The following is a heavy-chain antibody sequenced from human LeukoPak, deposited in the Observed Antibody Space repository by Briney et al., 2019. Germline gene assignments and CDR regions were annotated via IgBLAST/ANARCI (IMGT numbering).Heavy chain of an antibody. CDR3: ARESHANYDY. Sequence: PGGSLRLSCAASRFTFSSYGMHWVRQAPGKGLEWVAFIRYDGSNKYYADSVNGRLTISRDNSKNTLYLQMNSLRAEDTAVYFCARESHANYDYWGQGTLVTVSS. CDR1: RFTFSSYG. D-gene: IGHD1-7*01. CDR2: IRYDGSNK. V-gene: IGHV3-30*02. J-gene: IGHJ4*02.